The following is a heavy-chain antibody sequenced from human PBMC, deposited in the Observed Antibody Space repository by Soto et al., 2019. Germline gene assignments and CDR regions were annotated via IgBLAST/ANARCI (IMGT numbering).Heavy chain of an antibody. D-gene: IGHD3-22*01. CDR2: ISSSGSTI. Sequence: PGGSLRLSCAASGFTFSSYEMSWVRQAPGKGLEWVSYISSSGSTIYYADSVKGRFTISRDNAKNSLYLQMNSLRAEDTAVYYCAREGMIESKMDVWGQGTTVTVSS. CDR3: AREGMIESKMDV. V-gene: IGHV3-48*03. J-gene: IGHJ6*02. CDR1: GFTFSSYE.